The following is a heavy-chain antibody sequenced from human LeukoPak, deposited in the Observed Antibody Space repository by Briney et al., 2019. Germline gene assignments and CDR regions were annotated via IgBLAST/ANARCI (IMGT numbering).Heavy chain of an antibody. J-gene: IGHJ4*02. Sequence: PSETLSLTCTVSGGSISSYYWSWIRQPPGKGLEWIGYIYYSGSTNYNPSLKSRVTISVDTSKNQFSLKLSSATAADTAVYYCARGYYDFWSGYYFDYWGQGTLVTVSS. V-gene: IGHV4-59*08. CDR1: GGSISSYY. D-gene: IGHD3-3*01. CDR2: IYYSGST. CDR3: ARGYYDFWSGYYFDY.